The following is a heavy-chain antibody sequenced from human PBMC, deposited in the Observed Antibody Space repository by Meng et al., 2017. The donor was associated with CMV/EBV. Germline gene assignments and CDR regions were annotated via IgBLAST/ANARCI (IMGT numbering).Heavy chain of an antibody. J-gene: IGHJ4*02. V-gene: IGHV2-5*08. D-gene: IGHD5-12*01. CDR1: GGFISSDYW. CDR3: AHSQRGYSGPVDFDY. CDR2: IYWDDDK. Sequence: QESGPGLVKPSETLSLTCTVSGGFISSDYWSWIRQPPGKALEWLALIYWDDDKRYSPSLKSRLTITKDTSKNQVVLTMTNMDPVDTATYYCAHSQRGYSGPVDFDYWGQGTLVTVSS.